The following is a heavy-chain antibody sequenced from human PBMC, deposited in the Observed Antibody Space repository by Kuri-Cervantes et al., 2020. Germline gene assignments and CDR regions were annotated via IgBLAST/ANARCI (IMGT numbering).Heavy chain of an antibody. CDR3: ARDSHVSYYDILTGYYPFDY. V-gene: IGHV1-69*13. CDR1: GYTFTSYG. Sequence: SVKVSCKASGYTFTSYGISWVRQAPGQGLEWMGGIIPIFGTANYAQKFQGRVTITADESTSTAYMELSSLRSEDTAVYYCARDSHVSYYDILTGYYPFDYWGQGTMVTVSS. D-gene: IGHD3-9*01. CDR2: IIPIFGTA. J-gene: IGHJ4*02.